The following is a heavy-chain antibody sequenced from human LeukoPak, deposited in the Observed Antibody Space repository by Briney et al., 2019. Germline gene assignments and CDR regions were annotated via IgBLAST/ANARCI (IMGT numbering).Heavy chain of an antibody. CDR1: GFTFSSYG. CDR2: IWYDGSNK. J-gene: IGHJ4*02. CDR3: ARALSGSHFDY. D-gene: IGHD1-26*01. V-gene: IGHV3-33*01. Sequence: PGGSLRLSCAASGFTFSSYGMHLVRQAPGKGLEWVVVIWYDGSNKYYADSVKGRFTISRDNSKNTLYLQMNSLRAEDTAVYYCARALSGSHFDYWGQGTLVTVSS.